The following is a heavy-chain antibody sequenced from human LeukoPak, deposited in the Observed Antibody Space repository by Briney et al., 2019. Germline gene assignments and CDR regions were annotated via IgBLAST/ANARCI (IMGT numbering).Heavy chain of an antibody. CDR2: INHSGST. V-gene: IGHV4-34*01. D-gene: IGHD4-17*01. Sequence: SETLSLTCAVYGGSFSGYYWSWFRQPPGKGLEWIGEINHSGSTNYNPSLKSRVTISVDTSKNQFSLKLSSVTAADTAVYYCARARRIFTTVTPKTWYYYGMDVWGQGTTVTVSS. CDR1: GGSFSGYY. CDR3: ARARRIFTTVTPKTWYYYGMDV. J-gene: IGHJ6*02.